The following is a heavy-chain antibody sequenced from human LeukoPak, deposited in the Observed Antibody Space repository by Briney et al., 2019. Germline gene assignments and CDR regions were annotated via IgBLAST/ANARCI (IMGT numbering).Heavy chain of an antibody. CDR3: ARGRSYCSGGSCYELDY. J-gene: IGHJ4*02. CDR1: GFTFSNYG. D-gene: IGHD2-15*01. Sequence: GGSLRLSCAASGFTFSNYGMSWVRQAPGKGLEWVSYISSSGSTIYYADSVKGRFTISRDNAKNSLYLQMNSLRAEDTAVYYCARGRSYCSGGSCYELDYWGQGTLVTVSS. V-gene: IGHV3-48*04. CDR2: ISSSGSTI.